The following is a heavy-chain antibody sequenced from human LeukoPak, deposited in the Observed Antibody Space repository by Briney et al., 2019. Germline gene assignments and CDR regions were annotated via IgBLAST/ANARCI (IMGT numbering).Heavy chain of an antibody. J-gene: IGHJ6*03. CDR1: GFTFSSYA. CDR3: ARGLGYYYYMDV. CDR2: ISGSGGST. D-gene: IGHD3-22*01. Sequence: PGGSLRLSCAASGFTFSSYAMSWVRQAPGKGLEWVSAISGSGGSTYYADSVKGRFTISRDNSKNTLYLQMNSLRAEDTAVYYCARGLGYYYYMDVWGKGTTVTVSS. V-gene: IGHV3-23*01.